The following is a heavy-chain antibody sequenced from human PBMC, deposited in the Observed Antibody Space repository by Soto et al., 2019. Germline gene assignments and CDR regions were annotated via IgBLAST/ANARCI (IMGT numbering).Heavy chain of an antibody. J-gene: IGHJ5*02. D-gene: IGHD2-15*01. V-gene: IGHV3-48*01. CDR3: AKGGAVKLPRYNWFDP. Sequence: GGSLRLSCAASGFTFSSRSMNWVRQAPGKGLEWVSYISGMSTTIYYADSVKGRFTISRDNARSTLYLQMNSLRAEDTAVYYCAKGGAVKLPRYNWFDPWGQGVLVTVS. CDR2: ISGMSTTI. CDR1: GFTFSSRS.